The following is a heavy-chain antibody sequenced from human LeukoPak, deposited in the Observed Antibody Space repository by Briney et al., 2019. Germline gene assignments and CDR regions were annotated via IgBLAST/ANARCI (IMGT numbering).Heavy chain of an antibody. Sequence: SETLSLTCTVSGGSINSGNYYWGWIRQPPEKGLEWIGTVYYSGNTYYSPSLKSRVTMSVDTSKNQFSLKLSSVTAADTAVYYCARDRRGTTPWIWYFDLWGRGTLVTVSS. D-gene: IGHD3-16*01. CDR3: ARDRRGTTPWIWYFDL. CDR1: GGSINSGNYY. CDR2: VYYSGNT. J-gene: IGHJ2*01. V-gene: IGHV4-39*07.